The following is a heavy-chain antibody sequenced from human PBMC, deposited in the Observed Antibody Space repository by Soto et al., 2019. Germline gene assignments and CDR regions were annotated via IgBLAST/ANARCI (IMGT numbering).Heavy chain of an antibody. CDR2: IYQSGST. Sequence: SETLSLTCTVSGVSVNSGNYYWSWIRQTPGKGLEWIGYIYQSGSTRYNPSLKSRVTISLDTSKNQFSLKMSSVTAEDTAVYYCAREKRCMDVWGQGTTVTVSS. J-gene: IGHJ6*02. CDR3: AREKRCMDV. CDR1: GVSVNSGNYY. V-gene: IGHV4-61*01.